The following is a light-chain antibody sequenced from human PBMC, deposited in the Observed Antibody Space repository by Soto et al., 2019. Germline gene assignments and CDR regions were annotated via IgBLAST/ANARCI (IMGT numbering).Light chain of an antibody. V-gene: IGKV3-11*01. J-gene: IGKJ1*01. CDR2: DAS. CDR1: QGIRNY. Sequence: EVVLTQSPATLSLSPGERATLSCRASQGIRNYLAWYQQKPGQAPRLLIYDASNRATCIPARFSGSGSGTNFTLNISSLEPEDFAVYYCQQRSNWPAFGQGTKV. CDR3: QQRSNWPA.